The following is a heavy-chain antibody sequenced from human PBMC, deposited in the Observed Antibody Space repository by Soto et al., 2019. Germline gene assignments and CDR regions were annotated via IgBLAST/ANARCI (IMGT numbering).Heavy chain of an antibody. Sequence: ASVKVSCKASGYTFTSYDINWVRQATGQGLEWMGWMNPNSGNTGYAQKFQGRVTMTRNTSISTAYMELSSLRSEGTAVYYCARVQKAMAPSYYYYMDVWGKGTTVTVSS. CDR1: GYTFTSYD. CDR2: MNPNSGNT. D-gene: IGHD5-18*01. CDR3: ARVQKAMAPSYYYYMDV. J-gene: IGHJ6*03. V-gene: IGHV1-8*01.